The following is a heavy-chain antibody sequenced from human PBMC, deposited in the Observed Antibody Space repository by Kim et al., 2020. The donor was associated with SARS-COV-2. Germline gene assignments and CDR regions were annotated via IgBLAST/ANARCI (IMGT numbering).Heavy chain of an antibody. CDR3: ARDFPFSSGWYSSIYYYYGMDV. V-gene: IGHV3-53*01. D-gene: IGHD6-19*01. CDR1: GFTVSSNY. J-gene: IGHJ6*02. CDR2: IYSGGST. Sequence: GGSLRLSCAASGFTVSSNYMSWVRQAPGKGLEWVSVIYSGGSTYYADSVKGRFTISRDNSKNTLYLQMNSLRAEDTAVYYCARDFPFSSGWYSSIYYYYGMDVWGQGTTVTVSS.